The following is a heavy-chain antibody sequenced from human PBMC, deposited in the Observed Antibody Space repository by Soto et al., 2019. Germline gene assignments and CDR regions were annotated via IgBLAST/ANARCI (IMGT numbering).Heavy chain of an antibody. CDR1: GFTFSSYG. CDR2: IWYDGSNK. D-gene: IGHD2-21*02. Sequence: QVQLVESGGGVVQPGRSLRLSCAASGFTFSSYGMHWVRQAPGKGLEWVVVIWYDGSNKYYADSVKGRFTISRDNSKNTLYLQMNSLRAEDTAVYYCARDYWAYCGGDCSCDYWGQGTLVTVSS. CDR3: ARDYWAYCGGDCSCDY. J-gene: IGHJ4*02. V-gene: IGHV3-33*01.